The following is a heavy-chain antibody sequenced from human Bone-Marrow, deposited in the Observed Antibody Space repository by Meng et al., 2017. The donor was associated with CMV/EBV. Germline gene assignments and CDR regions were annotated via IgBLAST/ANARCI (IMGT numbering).Heavy chain of an antibody. J-gene: IGHJ2*01. D-gene: IGHD5-12*01. CDR2: IRGNGASP. Sequence: GESLKISCAASGFTFSSYGMHWVRQAPGKGLEWVSRIRGNGASPAYADSVRDRFTISRDTSQNTLYLQMHSLRAEDTAVYYCARGRLYGARRGYSGWYFDLWGRGTLVTVSS. CDR3: ARGRLYGARRGYSGWYFDL. CDR1: GFTFSSYG. V-gene: IGHV3-23*01.